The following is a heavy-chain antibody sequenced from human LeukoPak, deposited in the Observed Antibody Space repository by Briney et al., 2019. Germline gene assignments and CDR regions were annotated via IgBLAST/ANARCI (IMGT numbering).Heavy chain of an antibody. CDR1: GGTFSSYA. V-gene: IGHV1-69*05. D-gene: IGHD1-26*01. Sequence: WASVKVSCKAAGGTFSSYAISWVRQAPGQGLEWMGGIIPIFGTANYAQKFQGRVTITTDESTSTAYMELSSLRSEDTAVYYCARSESIVGATPYYFDYWGQGTLVTVSS. J-gene: IGHJ4*02. CDR3: ARSESIVGATPYYFDY. CDR2: IIPIFGTA.